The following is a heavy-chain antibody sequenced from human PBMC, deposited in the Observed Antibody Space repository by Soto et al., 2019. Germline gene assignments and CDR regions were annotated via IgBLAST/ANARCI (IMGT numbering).Heavy chain of an antibody. CDR1: GFTFSSYA. CDR3: ARDHVVVAATFRASYYGMDV. Sequence: QVQLVESGGGVVQPGRSLRLSCAASGFTFSSYAMHWVRQAPGNGLEWVAVISYDGSNKYYADSVKGRFTISRDNSKNTLYLQMNSLRAEDTSVYYCARDHVVVAATFRASYYGMDVWGQGTTVTVSS. D-gene: IGHD2-15*01. CDR2: ISYDGSNK. V-gene: IGHV3-30-3*01. J-gene: IGHJ6*02.